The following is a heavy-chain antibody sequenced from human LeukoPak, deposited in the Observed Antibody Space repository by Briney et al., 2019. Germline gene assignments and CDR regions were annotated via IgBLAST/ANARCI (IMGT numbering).Heavy chain of an antibody. D-gene: IGHD6-13*01. CDR3: AKVIAAAGTIWFDP. J-gene: IGHJ5*02. V-gene: IGHV3-23*01. CDR1: GSTFSSYA. Sequence: GGSLRLSCAASGSTFSSYAMSWVRQAPGKGLEWVSAISGSGGSTYYADSVKGRFTISRDNSKNTLYLQMNSLRAEDTAVYYCAKVIAAAGTIWFDPWGQGTLVTVSS. CDR2: ISGSGGST.